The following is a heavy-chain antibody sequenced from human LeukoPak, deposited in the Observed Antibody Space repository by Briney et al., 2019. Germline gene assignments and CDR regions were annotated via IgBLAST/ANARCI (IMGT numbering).Heavy chain of an antibody. Sequence: SETLSLTCAVYGESFTDYYWNWIRQSPGKGLEWIGDINHSGSTNYNPSLKSRVTISKDTSKKQFPLKLSSVTAADTAVYSCARGTLVRGISYWGQGALVTVSS. J-gene: IGHJ4*02. V-gene: IGHV4-34*01. CDR2: INHSGST. D-gene: IGHD3-10*02. CDR1: GESFTDYY. CDR3: ARGTLVRGISY.